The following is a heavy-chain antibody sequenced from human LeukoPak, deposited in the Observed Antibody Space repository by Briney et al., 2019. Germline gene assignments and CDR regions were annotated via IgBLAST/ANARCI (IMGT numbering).Heavy chain of an antibody. D-gene: IGHD1-26*01. CDR3: ARDNSGSFPPIFDH. CDR1: GDSMTSGSYY. J-gene: IGHJ4*02. V-gene: IGHV4-61*02. CDR2: VYTRGSA. Sequence: SSQTLSLTCTVSGDSMTSGSYYWSWIRQPAGKGLEWIGRVYTRGSATYNPSLKSRVTLSVDTSNNQVSLRLTSVTAADTAVHYCARDNSGSFPPIFDHWGQGFQVTVSS.